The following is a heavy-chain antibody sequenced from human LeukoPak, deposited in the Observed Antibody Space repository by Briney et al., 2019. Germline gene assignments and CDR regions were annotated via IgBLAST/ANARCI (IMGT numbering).Heavy chain of an antibody. CDR1: GFTFSSYG. D-gene: IGHD3-10*01. CDR3: AKDLSYYGSGSPAGY. Sequence: GGSLRLSCAASGFTFSSYGMHWVRQAPGKGLEWVAFIRYDGSNKYYADSVKGRFTISRDNSKNTLYLQMNSLRAEDTAVYYCAKDLSYYGSGSPAGYWGQGTLVTVSS. CDR2: IRYDGSNK. J-gene: IGHJ4*02. V-gene: IGHV3-30*02.